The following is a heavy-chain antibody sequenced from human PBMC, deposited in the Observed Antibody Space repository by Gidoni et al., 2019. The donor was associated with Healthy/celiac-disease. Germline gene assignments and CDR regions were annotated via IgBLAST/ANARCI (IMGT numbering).Heavy chain of an antibody. CDR1: GFTFSSYA. J-gene: IGHJ3*02. Sequence: EVQLLESGGGLVQPGGSLRLSCAASGFTFSSYAMSWVRQAPGKGLEWVSAISGSGGSTYYADSVKGRFTISRDNSKNTLYLQMNSLRAEDTAVYYCAKKRIGYSSGWFDPPDAFDIWGQGTMVTVSS. D-gene: IGHD6-19*01. CDR2: ISGSGGST. V-gene: IGHV3-23*01. CDR3: AKKRIGYSSGWFDPPDAFDI.